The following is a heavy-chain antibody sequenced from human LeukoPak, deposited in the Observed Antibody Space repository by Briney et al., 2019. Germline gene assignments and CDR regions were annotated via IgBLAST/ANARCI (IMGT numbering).Heavy chain of an antibody. V-gene: IGHV1-8*03. CDR1: GYTFTSYD. CDR2: VNPNSGNT. D-gene: IGHD2/OR15-2a*01. J-gene: IGHJ6*03. CDR3: ARLSDHYMDV. Sequence: ASVKVSCKASGYTFTSYDINWVRQATGQGLEWMGWVNPNSGNTGYAQKFQGRVTITRNTSISTAYMELSSLRSEDTAVYYFARLSDHYMDVWGKGTTVTVSS.